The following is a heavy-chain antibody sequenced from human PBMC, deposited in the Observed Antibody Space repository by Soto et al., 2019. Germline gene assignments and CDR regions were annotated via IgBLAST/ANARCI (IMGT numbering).Heavy chain of an antibody. J-gene: IGHJ6*02. Sequence: GGSQRLSCEASGFSFSRKNMNWVRQAPGKGLEWVAYISASGATKYYADSVKGRFTISRDNANNSLSLQVDSLRDEDTAVYYCARDGGLRAAKNVMDVWVQGT. CDR3: ARDGGLRAAKNVMDV. D-gene: IGHD2-15*01. CDR1: GFSFSRKN. V-gene: IGHV3-48*02. CDR2: ISASGATK.